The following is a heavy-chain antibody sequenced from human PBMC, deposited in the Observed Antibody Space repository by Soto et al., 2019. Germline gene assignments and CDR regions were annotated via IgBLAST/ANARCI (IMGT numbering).Heavy chain of an antibody. CDR1: GFTFNHYA. V-gene: IGHV3-23*01. CDR3: VKSPPRVLGYFDR. J-gene: IGHJ4*02. Sequence: EAQLLESGGGLVQPGGSLRLSCTASGFTFNHYAMTWVRRAPGKGLEWVSSISGNATRTYHADSVKGRLTVSRDNSRNTLFLQMNSVRAEDTALYYCVKSPPRVLGYFDRWGQGTQVTVSS. D-gene: IGHD3-3*01. CDR2: ISGNATRT.